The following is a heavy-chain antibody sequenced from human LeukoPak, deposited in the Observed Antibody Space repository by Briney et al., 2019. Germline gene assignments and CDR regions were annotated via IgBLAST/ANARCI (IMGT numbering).Heavy chain of an antibody. V-gene: IGHV3-48*03. J-gene: IGHJ4*02. CDR1: GFTFSVYE. D-gene: IGHD5-24*01. CDR3: ARAQSRDGYNLDY. Sequence: GGSLRLSRAASGFTFSVYEMNWVRQAPGKGLEWVSKISGSGSTIYYADSVKGRFTISRDNAKNSLYLQMNSLRAEDTAVYYCARAQSRDGYNLDYWGQGTLVTVSS. CDR2: ISGSGSTI.